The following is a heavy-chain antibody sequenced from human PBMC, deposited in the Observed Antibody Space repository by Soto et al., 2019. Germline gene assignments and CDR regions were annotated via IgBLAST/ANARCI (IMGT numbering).Heavy chain of an antibody. V-gene: IGHV1-8*01. CDR1: GYTFTSYD. CDR2: MNPNSRNT. Sequence: QVQLVQSGAEVKKPGASVKVSCKASGYTFTSYDINWVRQATGQGLEWVGWMNPNSRNTGYAQKCHRRATMTSNTSISTAYMELSRLRSEDTAVHYCARGGGGIRKRLNWFAPWGPGTLVTVSS. CDR3: ARGGGGIRKRLNWFAP. J-gene: IGHJ5*02. D-gene: IGHD2-15*01.